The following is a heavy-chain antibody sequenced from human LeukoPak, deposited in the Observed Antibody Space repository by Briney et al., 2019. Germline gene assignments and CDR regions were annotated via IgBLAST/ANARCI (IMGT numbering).Heavy chain of an antibody. J-gene: IGHJ4*02. Sequence: GASVKVSCKASGYTFTSYDINWVRQATGQGLEWMGWMNPNSGNTGYAQKFQGRVTMTADTSKDTAYMELSRLGSEDTAVYYCATEVTSGGFYSYYFDSWGQGTLVTVSS. CDR1: GYTFTSYD. V-gene: IGHV1-8*01. D-gene: IGHD1-26*01. CDR2: MNPNSGNT. CDR3: ATEVTSGGFYSYYFDS.